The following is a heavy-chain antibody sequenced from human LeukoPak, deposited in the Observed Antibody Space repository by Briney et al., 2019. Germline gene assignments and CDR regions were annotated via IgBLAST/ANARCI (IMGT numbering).Heavy chain of an antibody. J-gene: IGHJ1*01. CDR2: IIPIFGTA. Sequence: EASVKVSCKASGGTFSSYAISWVRQAPGQGLEWMGRIIPIFGTANYAQKFQGRGTITTDESTSTAYMELSSLRSEDTAVYYCARGPGYCSGGSCYSGLAEYFQHWGQGTLVTVSS. CDR3: ARGPGYCSGGSCYSGLAEYFQH. D-gene: IGHD2-15*01. V-gene: IGHV1-69*05. CDR1: GGTFSSYA.